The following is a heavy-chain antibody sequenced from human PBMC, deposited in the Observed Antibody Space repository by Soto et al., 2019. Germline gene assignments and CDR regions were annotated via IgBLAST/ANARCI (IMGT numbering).Heavy chain of an antibody. J-gene: IGHJ5*02. Sequence: SETLSLTCAVYCGSFSGYYWSWIRQPPGKGLEWIGEINHSGSTNYNPSLKSRVTISVDTSKNQFSLKLSSVTAADTAVYYCARGGGYSSRRWFDPWGQGTLVTVSS. CDR2: INHSGST. CDR3: ARGGGYSSRRWFDP. D-gene: IGHD5-18*01. V-gene: IGHV4-34*01. CDR1: CGSFSGYY.